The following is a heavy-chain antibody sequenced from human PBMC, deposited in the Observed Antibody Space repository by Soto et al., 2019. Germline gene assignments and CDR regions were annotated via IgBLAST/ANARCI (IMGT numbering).Heavy chain of an antibody. D-gene: IGHD3-22*01. Sequence: GGSLRLSCAASGFTFDDYAMHLVRQAPGKGLEWVSCISWNSGSIAYADSVNGRFTISRDNAKNSLYLQMNSMRAEDTALYYCAKDRVPYYDSSSSHFDYWGQGT. CDR1: GFTFDDYA. CDR2: ISWNSGSI. V-gene: IGHV3-9*01. J-gene: IGHJ4*02. CDR3: AKDRVPYYDSSSSHFDY.